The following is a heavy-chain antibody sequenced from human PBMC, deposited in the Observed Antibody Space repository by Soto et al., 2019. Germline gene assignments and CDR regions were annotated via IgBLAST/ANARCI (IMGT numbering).Heavy chain of an antibody. CDR3: ARGPTIWGSYRSFDY. Sequence: LSLTFTVSGXSISSGDYYWSWIRQPPGKGLEWIGYIYYSGSTYYNPSLKSRVTISVDTSKNQFSLKLSSVTAADTAVYYCARGPTIWGSYRSFDYWGQGTLVTVSS. D-gene: IGHD3-16*02. CDR2: IYYSGST. CDR1: GXSISSGDYY. V-gene: IGHV4-30-4*01. J-gene: IGHJ4*02.